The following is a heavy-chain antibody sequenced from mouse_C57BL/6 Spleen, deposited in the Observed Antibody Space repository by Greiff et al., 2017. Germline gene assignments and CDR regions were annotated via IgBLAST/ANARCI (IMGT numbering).Heavy chain of an antibody. J-gene: IGHJ1*03. CDR2: ISSGSSTI. V-gene: IGHV5-17*01. CDR3: ARRDYYGSSGDFDV. CDR1: GFTFSDYG. D-gene: IGHD1-1*01. Sequence: EVQRVESGGGLVKPGGSLKLSCAASGFTFSDYGMHWVRQAPEKGLEWVAYISSGSSTIYYADTVKGRFTITRDNAKNTLFLQMTSLSAEDTAMYYCARRDYYGSSGDFDVWGTGTTVTVSS.